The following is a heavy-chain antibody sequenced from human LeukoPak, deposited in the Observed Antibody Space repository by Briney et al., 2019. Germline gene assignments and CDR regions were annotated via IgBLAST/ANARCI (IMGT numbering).Heavy chain of an antibody. V-gene: IGHV4-61*01. CDR3: ARVTGYMVEDYFDY. D-gene: IGHD6-13*01. CDR1: RGSISSPNYY. CDR2: IYYSGST. J-gene: IGHJ4*02. Sequence: SETLSLTCSVSRGSISSPNYYWGWIRQPPGKGLEWIGYIYYSGSTNYNPSLKSRVTISVDTSKNQFSLRLRSVTAADTAVYFCARVTGYMVEDYFDYWGQGTLVTVSS.